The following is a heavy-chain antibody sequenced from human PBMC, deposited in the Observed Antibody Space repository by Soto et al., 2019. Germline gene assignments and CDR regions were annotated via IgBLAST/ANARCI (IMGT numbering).Heavy chain of an antibody. Sequence: QVQLVQSGAEVKKPGASVKVSCQTSGYTFTNYDINWVRQATGRGLEWMGWMNPHTGDTGYAQKFQGRVTMTTSSSISTAYMALSRLRSDDTAVYYCARGGDFDFWGQGALGTVSS. J-gene: IGHJ4*02. CDR1: GYTFTNYD. D-gene: IGHD3-16*01. V-gene: IGHV1-8*01. CDR2: MNPHTGDT. CDR3: ARGGDFDF.